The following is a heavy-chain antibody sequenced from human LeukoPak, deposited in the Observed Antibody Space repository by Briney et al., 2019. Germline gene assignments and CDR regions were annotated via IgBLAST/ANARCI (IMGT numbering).Heavy chain of an antibody. D-gene: IGHD6-19*01. V-gene: IGHV4-39*07. CDR1: GGSISSSSYY. CDR3: ARVVAVAGTRWFDP. Sequence: SETLSLTCTVSGGSISSSSYYWGWIRQPPGKGLEWIGSIYYSGSTYYNPSLKSRVTISVDTPKNQFSLKLSSVTAADTAVYYCARVVAVAGTRWFDPWGQGTLVTVSS. J-gene: IGHJ5*02. CDR2: IYYSGST.